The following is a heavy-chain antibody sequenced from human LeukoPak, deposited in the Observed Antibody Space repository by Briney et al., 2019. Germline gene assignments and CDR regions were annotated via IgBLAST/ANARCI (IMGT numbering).Heavy chain of an antibody. J-gene: IGHJ4*02. CDR3: ARGARAGYNLEPFDY. V-gene: IGHV4-39*01. CDR1: RGSISSSTNY. Sequence: PSETLSLTCTVSRGSISSSTNYWGWIRRPPGKGLEWIGSIYYRGNTYYNPSLNSRVTISVDTSKNQFSLMLSSVTAADTAVYYCARGARAGYNLEPFDYWGQGTLVTVSS. CDR2: IYYRGNT. D-gene: IGHD5-24*01.